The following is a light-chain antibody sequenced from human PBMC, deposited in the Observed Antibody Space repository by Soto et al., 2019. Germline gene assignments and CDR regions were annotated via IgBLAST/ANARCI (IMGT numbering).Light chain of an antibody. V-gene: IGKV1-5*03. Sequence: EIQVSQSPPTLSASVGDRVTVTCRASQSISSWLAWYQQKPGKAPNLLIYKASTLESGVPSRFSGSGSGTEFTLTISSVQPDDFATYYCQQYKSYPLTFGGGTKVDI. CDR3: QQYKSYPLT. J-gene: IGKJ4*01. CDR2: KAS. CDR1: QSISSW.